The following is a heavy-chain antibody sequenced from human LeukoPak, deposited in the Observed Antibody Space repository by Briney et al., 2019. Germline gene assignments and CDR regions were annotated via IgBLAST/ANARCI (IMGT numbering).Heavy chain of an antibody. J-gene: IGHJ4*02. D-gene: IGHD3-22*01. CDR2: ISGSGGST. CDR1: GFTFSSYT. Sequence: QPGGSLRLSCAASGFTFSSYTMSWVRQAPGKGLEWVSAISGSGGSTYYADSVKGRFTISRDNSKNTLYLQMNSLRAEDTAVYYCANLYDSSGYQPGDWGQGTLVTVSS. V-gene: IGHV3-23*01. CDR3: ANLYDSSGYQPGD.